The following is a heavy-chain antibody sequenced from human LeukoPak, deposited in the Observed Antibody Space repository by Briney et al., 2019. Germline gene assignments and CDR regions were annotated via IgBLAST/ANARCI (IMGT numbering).Heavy chain of an antibody. V-gene: IGHV3-74*01. J-gene: IGHJ4*02. CDR3: ARRSMAGGFFDY. D-gene: IGHD3-10*02. CDR1: GFAFRSYW. Sequence: GGSLRLSCAASGFAFRSYWMHWVRQDPGKGLIWLSRINGDGSTILYADSVKGRFTISRDNAKSTLYLQMNGLRAKDTALYFCARRSMAGGFFDYWGQGTLVTVSS. CDR2: INGDGSTI.